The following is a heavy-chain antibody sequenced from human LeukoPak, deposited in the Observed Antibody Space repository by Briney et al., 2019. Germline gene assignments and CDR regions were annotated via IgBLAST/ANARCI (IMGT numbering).Heavy chain of an antibody. CDR2: MNPNSGNT. CDR1: GYTFTSYG. CDR3: ARRGSPSHVFNI. J-gene: IGHJ3*02. D-gene: IGHD1-26*01. V-gene: IGHV1-8*03. Sequence: ASVKVSCKASGYTFTSYGISWVRQATGQGLEWMGWMNPNSGNTGYAQKFQGRVTITRNTSISTAYMELSSLRSEDTAVYYCARRGSPSHVFNIWGQGTMVTVSS.